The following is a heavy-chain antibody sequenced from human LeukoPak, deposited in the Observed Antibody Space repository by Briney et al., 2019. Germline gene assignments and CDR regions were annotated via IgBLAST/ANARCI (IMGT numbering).Heavy chain of an antibody. CDR1: GFTFSSYS. J-gene: IGHJ4*02. V-gene: IGHV3-21*01. Sequence: GGSLRLSCAASGFTFSSYSMNWVRQAPGKGLEWVSSISSSSSYIYCADSVKGRFTISRDNAKNSLYLQMNSLRAEDTAVYYCAREYSSGWYVLFDYWGQGTLVTVSS. CDR3: AREYSSGWYVLFDY. D-gene: IGHD6-19*01. CDR2: ISSSSSYI.